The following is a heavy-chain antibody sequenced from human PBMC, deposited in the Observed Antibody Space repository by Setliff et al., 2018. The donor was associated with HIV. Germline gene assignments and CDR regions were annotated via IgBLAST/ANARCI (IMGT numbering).Heavy chain of an antibody. CDR3: ARLGDSGYDFRGYFDY. J-gene: IGHJ4*02. Sequence: SETLSLTCTVSGGSINSGHYYWSWIRHHPGKGLEWIGSIYYSGSTYYNPSLKSRVTISVDTSRNQFSLKLTSVTAADTALYFCARLGDSGYDFRGYFDYWGQGKLVTVSS. CDR1: GGSINSGHYY. V-gene: IGHV4-39*01. CDR2: IYYSGST. D-gene: IGHD5-12*01.